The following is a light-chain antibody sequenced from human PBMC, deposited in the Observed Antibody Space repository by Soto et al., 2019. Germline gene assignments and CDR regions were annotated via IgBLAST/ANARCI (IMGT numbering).Light chain of an antibody. CDR2: AAS. V-gene: IGKV1-5*01. Sequence: DIQMTQSPSTLSASVGDRVTITCRASQTISSWLAWYQQKPGKAPKLLIYAASTLESGVSSRFSGRGSGTEFTLTINSLPPEDFATYYCQQYKSYLRTFGQGTKVEIK. J-gene: IGKJ1*01. CDR1: QTISSW. CDR3: QQYKSYLRT.